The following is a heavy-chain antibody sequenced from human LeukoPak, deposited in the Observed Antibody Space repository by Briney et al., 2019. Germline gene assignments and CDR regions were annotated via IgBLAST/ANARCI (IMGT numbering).Heavy chain of an antibody. J-gene: IGHJ6*02. V-gene: IGHV4-59*01. D-gene: IGHD3-9*01. CDR2: IYYSGST. CDR1: GGSISSYY. CDR3: ARDLYDILTGLPYGMDV. Sequence: RSSETLSLTCTVSGGSISSYYWSWIRQPPGKGLEWIGYIYYSGSTNYNPSLKSRVTISVDTSKNQFSLKLSSVTAADTAVYYCARDLYDILTGLPYGMDVWGQGTTVTVSS.